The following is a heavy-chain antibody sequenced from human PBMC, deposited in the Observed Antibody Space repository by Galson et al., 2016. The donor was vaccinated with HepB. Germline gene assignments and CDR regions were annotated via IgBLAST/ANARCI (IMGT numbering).Heavy chain of an antibody. CDR3: ARRVRRWLQQYYFDS. CDR1: GYSFPNYW. J-gene: IGHJ4*02. V-gene: IGHV5-51*01. D-gene: IGHD5-24*01. CDR2: IYPGDSDT. Sequence: QSGAEVKKPGESLKISCKGSGYSFPNYWIGWVRQMPGKGLEWMGIIYPGDSDTRYSPSFQGQVTISADKATSPAYLQWSTLKASDTAMYYCARRVRRWLQQYYFDSWGQGTLVTVSS.